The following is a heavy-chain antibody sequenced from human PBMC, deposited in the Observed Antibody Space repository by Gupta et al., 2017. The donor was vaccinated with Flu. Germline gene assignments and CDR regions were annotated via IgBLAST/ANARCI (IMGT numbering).Heavy chain of an antibody. CDR3: ARTSGANYDCDS. D-gene: IGHD5-12*01. J-gene: IGHJ4*02. V-gene: IGHV1-2*06. CDR2: INPDSGGT. Sequence: VRQAPGQGLEWMGRINPDSGGTNYAQIFQGRVTMTRDTSISTAYMEVTTLRSDDTAVYYGARTSGANYDCDSWGQGTLVTVSS.